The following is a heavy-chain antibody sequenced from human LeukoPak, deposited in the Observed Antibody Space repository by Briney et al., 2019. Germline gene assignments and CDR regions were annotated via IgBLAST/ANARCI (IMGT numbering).Heavy chain of an antibody. D-gene: IGHD1-26*01. Sequence: GGSLRLSCAASGFTFNSNGMSWVRQAPGKGLEWVSVVSASGGSTYYADSVKGRFTISRDNSKNTLYLQINSLRVEDTAVYYCTKFSLRGTYSFDHWGQGTLVTVSS. CDR2: VSASGGST. V-gene: IGHV3-23*01. CDR1: GFTFNSNG. J-gene: IGHJ4*02. CDR3: TKFSLRGTYSFDH.